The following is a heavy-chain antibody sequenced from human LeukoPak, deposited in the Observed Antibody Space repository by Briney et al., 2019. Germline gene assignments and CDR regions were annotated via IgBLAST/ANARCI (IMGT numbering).Heavy chain of an antibody. Sequence: PGGSLRLSCAASGFIFSDHFMDWVRQAPGKGLEWVGRIRKKTNSYSTDYGASVKGRFTISRDDSKNSLFLQINSLKTEDTAVYFCVRVADYYDSSGYSIDAFDIWGQGTMVTVSS. J-gene: IGHJ3*02. CDR1: GFIFSDHF. D-gene: IGHD3-22*01. CDR2: IRKKTNSYST. CDR3: VRVADYYDSSGYSIDAFDI. V-gene: IGHV3-72*01.